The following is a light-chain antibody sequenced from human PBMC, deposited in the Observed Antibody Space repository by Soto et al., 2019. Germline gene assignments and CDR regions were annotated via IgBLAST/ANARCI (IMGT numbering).Light chain of an antibody. CDR3: QQFNNWPLT. Sequence: EIVMTQSPATLSVSPGEGATLSCRASQSVSSNLAWYQQKPGQAPRLLIYGATARAAGIPARFSGSGSGTEFSLTISSLQSEDFAVYFCQQFNNWPLTFGPGTRVDIK. CDR1: QSVSSN. V-gene: IGKV3-15*01. CDR2: GAT. J-gene: IGKJ3*01.